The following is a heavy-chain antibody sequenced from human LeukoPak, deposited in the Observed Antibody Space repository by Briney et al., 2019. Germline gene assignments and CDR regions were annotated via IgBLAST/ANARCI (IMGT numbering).Heavy chain of an antibody. CDR2: IYYSGST. D-gene: IGHD1-26*01. V-gene: IGHV4-39*01. CDR1: GGSISSSSYY. J-gene: IGHJ5*02. Sequence: PSETLSLTCTVSGGSISSSSYYWGWIRQPPGKGLEWIGSIYYSGSTYYNPSLKSRVTISVGTSKNQFSLKLSSVTAADTAVYYCARLRKGVGATGGGFDPWGQGTLVTVSS. CDR3: ARLRKGVGATGGGFDP.